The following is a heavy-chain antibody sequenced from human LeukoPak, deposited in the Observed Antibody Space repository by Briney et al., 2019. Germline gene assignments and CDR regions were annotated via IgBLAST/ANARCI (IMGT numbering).Heavy chain of an antibody. J-gene: IGHJ4*02. D-gene: IGHD3-22*01. CDR1: GFTFSSYA. CDR2: ISGSGGRT. Sequence: GGSLRLSCAASGFTFSSYAMSWVRQAPGKGLEWVSSISGSGGRTDYADSVKGRFTISRDNSKNTLYLQMNSLRAEDTAVYYCAKNEGWDYYDSPLDYWGQGTLVTVSS. V-gene: IGHV3-23*01. CDR3: AKNEGWDYYDSPLDY.